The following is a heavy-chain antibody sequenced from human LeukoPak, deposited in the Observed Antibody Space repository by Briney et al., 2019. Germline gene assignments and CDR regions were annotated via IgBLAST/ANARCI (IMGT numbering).Heavy chain of an antibody. V-gene: IGHV3-21*04. CDR3: AKEGGLRSSWSFDF. J-gene: IGHJ4*02. CDR1: GFTFSSYS. D-gene: IGHD6-13*01. Sequence: GGSLRLSCAASGFTFSSYSMNWVRQAPGKGLEWVSSISSSSSYIYYADSVKGRFTISRDNAKNSLYLQMNSLRAEDTAVYYCAKEGGLRSSWSFDFWGQGILVIVSS. CDR2: ISSSSSYI.